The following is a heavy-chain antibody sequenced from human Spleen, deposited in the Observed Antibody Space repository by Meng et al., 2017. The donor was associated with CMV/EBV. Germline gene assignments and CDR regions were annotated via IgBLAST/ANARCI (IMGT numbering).Heavy chain of an antibody. J-gene: IGHJ4*02. Sequence: GSLRLSCTVYGGSFSPYDWSWIRQSPGKGLEWIGKINHGGSTFYNPSLKSRVTISVDTSKNQFSLKLSSVTAADTAVYYCARSLSGYRLCYFDYWGQGTLVTVSS. D-gene: IGHD3-9*01. CDR3: ARSLSGYRLCYFDY. CDR2: INHGGST. V-gene: IGHV4-34*01. CDR1: GGSFSPYD.